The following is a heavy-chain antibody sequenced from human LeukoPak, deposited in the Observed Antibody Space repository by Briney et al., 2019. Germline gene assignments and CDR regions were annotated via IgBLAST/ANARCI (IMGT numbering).Heavy chain of an antibody. CDR2: IYHSGIT. Sequence: PSETLSLTCAVSGYSISTGYYWGWIRQSPGKELEWIGNIYHSGITHYNPSLQGRVTLSVDTSKNQFSLNLNSVTAADTAVYYCTRFSTASSRPAYYWGQGTLVIVSS. D-gene: IGHD2-21*01. CDR1: GYSISTGYY. CDR3: TRFSTASSRPAYY. J-gene: IGHJ4*02. V-gene: IGHV4-38-2*01.